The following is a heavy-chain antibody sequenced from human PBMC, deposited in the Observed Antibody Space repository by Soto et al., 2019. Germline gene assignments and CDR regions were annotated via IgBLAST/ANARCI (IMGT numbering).Heavy chain of an antibody. J-gene: IGHJ6*02. CDR3: ARSRGNTIFGVVARGYYGMDV. D-gene: IGHD3-3*01. CDR2: INPNSGGT. Sequence: ASVKVSCKASGYTFTGYYMHWVRQAPGQGLEWMGWINPNSGGTNYAQKFQGWVTTTRDTSISTAYMELSRLRSDDTAVYYCARSRGNTIFGVVARGYYGMDVWGQGTTVTVYS. CDR1: GYTFTGYY. V-gene: IGHV1-2*04.